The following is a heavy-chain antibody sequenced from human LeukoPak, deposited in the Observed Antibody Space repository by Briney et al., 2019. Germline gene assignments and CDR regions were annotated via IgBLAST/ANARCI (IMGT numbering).Heavy chain of an antibody. V-gene: IGHV3-30*18. Sequence: GRSLRLSCAASGFTLSSYGMHGVRQAPGKGLEWVAVISYDGSNKYYADSVKGRFTISRDNSKNTLYLQMNSLRAEDTAVYYCAKDSRRIAVAGELDYWGQGTLVTVSS. D-gene: IGHD6-19*01. J-gene: IGHJ4*02. CDR2: ISYDGSNK. CDR3: AKDSRRIAVAGELDY. CDR1: GFTLSSYG.